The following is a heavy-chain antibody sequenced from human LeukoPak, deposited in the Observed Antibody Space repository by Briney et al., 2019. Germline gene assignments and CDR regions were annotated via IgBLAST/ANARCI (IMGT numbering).Heavy chain of an antibody. V-gene: IGHV5-51*01. CDR1: GYSLTSYW. CDR3: ARRGYYDSSGYYFGAFDI. D-gene: IGHD3-22*01. CDR2: IYPGDSDT. Sequence: GESLKISCKGSGYSLTSYWIGWVRQMPGKGLEWMGIIYPGDSDTRYSPSFQGQVTISADKSISTAYLQWSRLKATDTAMYYCARRGYYDSSGYYFGAFDIWGQGTMVTVSS. J-gene: IGHJ3*02.